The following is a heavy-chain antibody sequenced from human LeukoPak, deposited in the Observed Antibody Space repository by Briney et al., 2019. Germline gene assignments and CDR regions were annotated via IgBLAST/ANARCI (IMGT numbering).Heavy chain of an antibody. CDR3: AKEGDGYAYYFDY. J-gene: IGHJ4*02. CDR2: ISWDGGSK. Sequence: GGSLRLSCAASGFTFDDYTMHWVRQAPGKGLEWVSLISWDGGSKYYADSVKGRFTISRDNSKNSLYLQMNSLRTEDTALYYCAKEGDGYAYYFDYWGQGTLVTVSS. V-gene: IGHV3-43*01. D-gene: IGHD5-24*01. CDR1: GFTFDDYT.